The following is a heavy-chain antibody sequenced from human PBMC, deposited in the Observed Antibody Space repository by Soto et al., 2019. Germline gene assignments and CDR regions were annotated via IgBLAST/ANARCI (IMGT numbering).Heavy chain of an antibody. Sequence: PGGSLRLSCVASGFTLRTSGMHWVRQAPSKGLEWVAVISHDGSNQFYAESVKGRFTISRDNSKNMPYLQMKSMRADDSAVYFCEKDSSAAFDYWGQGTVVTVSS. J-gene: IGHJ4*02. CDR1: GFTLRTSG. CDR2: ISHDGSNQ. V-gene: IGHV3-30*18. D-gene: IGHD6-25*01. CDR3: EKDSSAAFDY.